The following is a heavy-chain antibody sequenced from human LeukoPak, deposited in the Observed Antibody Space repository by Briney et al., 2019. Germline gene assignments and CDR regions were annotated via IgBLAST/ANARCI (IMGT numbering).Heavy chain of an antibody. V-gene: IGHV5-51*01. CDR2: IYPGDSDT. Sequence: GESLKISCKGYGYSFTSYWIGWVRQMPGKGLEWMGIIYPGDSDTRYSPSFQGQVTISADKSISTAYLQWSSLKASDTAMYYCARRVAAAGTPFDYWGQGTLVTVSS. J-gene: IGHJ4*02. CDR3: ARRVAAAGTPFDY. CDR1: GYSFTSYW. D-gene: IGHD6-13*01.